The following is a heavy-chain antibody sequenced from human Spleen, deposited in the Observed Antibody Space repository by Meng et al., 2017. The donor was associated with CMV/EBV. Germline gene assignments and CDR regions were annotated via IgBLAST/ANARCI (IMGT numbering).Heavy chain of an antibody. CDR1: GYTFTSYG. J-gene: IGHJ1*01. Sequence: QVQLVQSGAEVKKPGASVEVSCKASGYTFTSYGMSWLRQAPGQGLEGMGWISAYNGNTIYAQKVQGRVTMTTDASTNTAYLELRSLRSDDTAVYYCARDRQLIPAEYFQHWGPGTLVTVSS. D-gene: IGHD6-13*01. V-gene: IGHV1-18*01. CDR3: ARDRQLIPAEYFQH. CDR2: ISAYNGNT.